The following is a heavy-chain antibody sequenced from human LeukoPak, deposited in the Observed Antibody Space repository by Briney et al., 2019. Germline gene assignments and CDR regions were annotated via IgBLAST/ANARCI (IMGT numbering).Heavy chain of an antibody. V-gene: IGHV3-21*01. D-gene: IGHD6-6*01. CDR1: GFTVSSYA. J-gene: IGHJ4*02. CDR2: ISSSSSYI. Sequence: PGGSLRLSCAASGFTVSSYAMSWVRQAPGKGLEWVSSISSSSSYIYYADSVKGRFTISRDNAKNSLYLQMNSLRAEDTAVYYCARDKGGSSRVYDYWGQGTLVTVSS. CDR3: ARDKGGSSRVYDY.